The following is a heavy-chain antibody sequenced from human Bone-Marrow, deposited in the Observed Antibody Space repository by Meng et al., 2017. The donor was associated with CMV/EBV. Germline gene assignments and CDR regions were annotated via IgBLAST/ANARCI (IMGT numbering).Heavy chain of an antibody. CDR2: LYSCGFT. J-gene: IGHJ4*02. Sequence: GGSLRLSCAVYGGSFSGYYWSWIRQPPGKGLYWFSVLYSCGFTYYADSVKGRFTVSRDNSKNSLYLQMNSLRTEDTALYYCAKDISSSWYPTVYYFDYWGQGTLVTVSS. V-gene: IGHV3-53*05. CDR1: GGSFSGYY. D-gene: IGHD6-13*01. CDR3: AKDISSSWYPTVYYFDY.